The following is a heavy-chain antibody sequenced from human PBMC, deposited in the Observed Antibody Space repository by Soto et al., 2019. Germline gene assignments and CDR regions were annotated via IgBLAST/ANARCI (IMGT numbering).Heavy chain of an antibody. Sequence: SETLSLTCTVSGGSISSSSSYWGWIRQPTGKGLEWIGSIYYSGLTYYKPSLKSRVTISVDTSKNQFSLKLSSVTAADTAVYFCARELGRYGGTPWYGMDVWGQGTTVTVSS. CDR3: ARELGRYGGTPWYGMDV. V-gene: IGHV4-39*07. CDR2: IYYSGLT. J-gene: IGHJ6*02. CDR1: GGSISSSSSY. D-gene: IGHD3-16*01.